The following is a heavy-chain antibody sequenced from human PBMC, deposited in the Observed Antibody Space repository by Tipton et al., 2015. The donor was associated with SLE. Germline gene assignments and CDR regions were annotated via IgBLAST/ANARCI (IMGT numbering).Heavy chain of an antibody. CDR2: LHHSGSI. D-gene: IGHD7-27*01. CDR3: ARDPTGDKGY. Sequence: TLSLTCTVSGYSITRGYSWGWIRQPPGKGLEWIGSLHHSGSIYFNPSLRSRVTISVDPSKNQFSLKLSPVTAADTAVYYCARDPTGDKGYWGQGTLVTVSS. J-gene: IGHJ4*02. CDR1: GYSITRGYS. V-gene: IGHV4-38-2*02.